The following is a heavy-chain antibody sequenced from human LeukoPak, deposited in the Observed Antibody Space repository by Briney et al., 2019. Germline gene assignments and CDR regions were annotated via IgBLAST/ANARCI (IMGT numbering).Heavy chain of an antibody. CDR3: ATDLGYSSGWGHDAFDI. J-gene: IGHJ3*02. V-gene: IGHV4-39*07. CDR1: GGSISSSSYY. Sequence: NPSETLSLTCTVSGGSISSSSYYWGWIRQPPGKGLEWIGSIYYSGSTYYNPSLKSRVTISVDTSKNQFSLKLSSVTATDTAVYYCATDLGYSSGWGHDAFDIWGQGTMVTVSS. D-gene: IGHD6-19*01. CDR2: IYYSGST.